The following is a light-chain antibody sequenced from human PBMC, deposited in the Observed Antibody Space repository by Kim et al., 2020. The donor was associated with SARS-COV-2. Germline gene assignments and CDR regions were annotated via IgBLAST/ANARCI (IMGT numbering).Light chain of an antibody. CDR3: CSYAGSSTLV. Sequence: QSALTQPASVSWSPGQSITISCTGTSSDVGSYNLVSWYQQHPGKAPKLMIYEGSKRPSGVSNRFSGSKSGNTASLTISGLQAEDEADYYCCSYAGSSTLVFGGGTQLTVL. V-gene: IGLV2-23*01. CDR2: EGS. J-gene: IGLJ2*01. CDR1: SSDVGSYNL.